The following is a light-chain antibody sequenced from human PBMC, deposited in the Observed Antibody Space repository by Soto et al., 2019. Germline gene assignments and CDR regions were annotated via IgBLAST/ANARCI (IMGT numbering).Light chain of an antibody. CDR2: RSD. V-gene: IGLV1-44*01. CDR3: AAWDDSRYGVV. CDR1: NSNIGSNN. J-gene: IGLJ2*01. Sequence: QSVLTQSPSASGTPGQRVTIACSGSNSNIGSNNVNWYRHVPGTAPKLLIFRSDQRPSGVPDRFSGSRSGTSASLVITGLQSGDEAHYYCAAWDDSRYGVVFGGGTKVTVL.